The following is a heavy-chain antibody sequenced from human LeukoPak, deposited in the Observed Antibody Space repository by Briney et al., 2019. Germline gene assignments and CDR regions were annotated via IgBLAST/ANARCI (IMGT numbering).Heavy chain of an antibody. CDR1: GGTFSSYA. V-gene: IGHV1-69*05. D-gene: IGHD3-22*01. CDR3: AITKPYYYDSSVAFDI. CDR2: IIPIFGTA. J-gene: IGHJ3*02. Sequence: ASVKVSCKASGGTFSSYAISWERQAPGQGLEWMGGIIPIFGTANYAQKFQGRVTITTDESTSTAYMELSSLRSEDTAVYYCAITKPYYYDSSVAFDIWGQGTMVTVSS.